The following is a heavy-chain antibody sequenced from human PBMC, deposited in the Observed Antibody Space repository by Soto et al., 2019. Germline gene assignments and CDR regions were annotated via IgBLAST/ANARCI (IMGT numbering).Heavy chain of an antibody. CDR2: IYYSGST. V-gene: IGHV4-31*03. CDR3: AGRDNDFWSGYPYY. J-gene: IGHJ4*02. Sequence: QVQLQESGPGLVKPSQTLSLTCTVSGGSISSGGYYWSWIRQHPGKGLEWIGYIYYSGSTYYNPSLKCRVTIAVDTSKNQVALKLSSVSAADTAVYYCAGRDNDFWSGYPYYWGQGSLVTVCS. D-gene: IGHD3-3*01. CDR1: GGSISSGGYY.